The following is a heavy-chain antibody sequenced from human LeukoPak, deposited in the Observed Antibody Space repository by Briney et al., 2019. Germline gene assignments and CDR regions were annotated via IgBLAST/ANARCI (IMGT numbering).Heavy chain of an antibody. CDR1: GFTFSSYV. V-gene: IGHV3-30*18. CDR2: ISYDGSNK. CDR3: ANDAEYGSGGSCYFGGGMDV. J-gene: IGHJ6*03. D-gene: IGHD2-15*01. Sequence: PGGSLRLSCAASGFTFSSYVMHWVRQAPGKGLEWVAVISYDGSNKYYADSVKGRFTITRDNSKHTLYLQMNSLRADDTAVYYCANDAEYGSGGSCYFGGGMDVWGKGTTVTVSS.